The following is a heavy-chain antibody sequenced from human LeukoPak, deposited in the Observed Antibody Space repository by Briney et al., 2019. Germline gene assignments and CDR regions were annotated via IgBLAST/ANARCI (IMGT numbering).Heavy chain of an antibody. D-gene: IGHD3-10*01. V-gene: IGHV3-30*18. CDR2: ISYDGSNK. J-gene: IGHJ5*02. CDR1: GFTFSSYG. CDR3: AKDRETMVKDNWFDP. Sequence: PGGSLRLSCAASGFTFSSYGMHWVRQAPGKGLEWVAVISYDGSNKYYADSVKGRFTISRDNSKNTLYLQMNSLRAEDTAVYYCAKDRETMVKDNWFDPWGQGTLVTVSS.